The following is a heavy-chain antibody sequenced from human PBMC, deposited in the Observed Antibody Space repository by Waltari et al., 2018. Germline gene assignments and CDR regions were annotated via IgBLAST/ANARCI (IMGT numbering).Heavy chain of an antibody. D-gene: IGHD3-16*01. V-gene: IGHV4-39*01. Sequence: QLHLQESGPGLVKPSETLSLTCSASGCSITNKRHYWGWIRQPPGKGLEWSATISYTGATYNNPPLKSRVTISGDTSKNQFSLKLNSVTAADTAVYYCATYVGASIGTAAFDFWGQGTMVTVSS. CDR2: ISYTGAT. CDR1: GCSITNKRHY. CDR3: ATYVGASIGTAAFDF. J-gene: IGHJ3*01.